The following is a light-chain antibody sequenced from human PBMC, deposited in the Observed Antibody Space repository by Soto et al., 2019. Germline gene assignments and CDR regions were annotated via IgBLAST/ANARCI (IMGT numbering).Light chain of an antibody. CDR3: QQYNNWPRT. V-gene: IGKV3-15*01. J-gene: IGKJ2*01. Sequence: EIVMTQSPATLSVSPGERDTLSCRASQSVSSNLAWYQQKPGQAPRLLIYGATTMATGIPARFSGSGSGTEFTLTISSLQSEDFAVYYCQQYNNWPRTFGQGTKLEIK. CDR1: QSVSSN. CDR2: GAT.